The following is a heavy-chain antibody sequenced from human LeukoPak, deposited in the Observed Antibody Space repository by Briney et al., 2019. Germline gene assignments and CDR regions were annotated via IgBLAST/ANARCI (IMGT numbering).Heavy chain of an antibody. CDR2: INHSGST. Sequence: SETLSLTCAVYGGSFSGYYWSWVRQPPGKGLEWIGEINHSGSTNYNPSLKSRVTISVDTSKNQFSLKLSSVTAADTAVYYCARGFRRLDRSYGMDVWGKGTTVTVSS. J-gene: IGHJ6*04. D-gene: IGHD3-22*01. CDR1: GGSFSGYY. CDR3: ARGFRRLDRSYGMDV. V-gene: IGHV4-34*01.